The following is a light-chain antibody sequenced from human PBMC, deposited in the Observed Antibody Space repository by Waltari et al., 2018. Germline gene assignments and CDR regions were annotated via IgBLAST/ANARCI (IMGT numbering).Light chain of an antibody. Sequence: DIQMTQSPSSLSASVVDRVTITCRASQSINTYLNWYQQRPGKAPKLLIYAASSLQSGVPSRFSGSGSETDFTLTISSLQPEDFATYYCQQSYTTPPRTFGGGTRVEIK. J-gene: IGKJ4*01. CDR3: QQSYTTPPRT. V-gene: IGKV1-39*01. CDR2: AAS. CDR1: QSINTY.